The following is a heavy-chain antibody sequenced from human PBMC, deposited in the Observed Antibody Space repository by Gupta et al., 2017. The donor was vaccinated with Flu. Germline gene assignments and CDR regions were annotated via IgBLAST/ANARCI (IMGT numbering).Heavy chain of an antibody. CDR2: NSGSGGST. CDR1: GLTFSSFA. CDR3: AKDSWAYSSGWYDY. D-gene: IGHD6-19*01. J-gene: IGHJ4*02. Sequence: EVQLLESGGGLVQPGGSLRLSCAASGLTFSSFAISWFLPASGQGPGKGVEWVSANSGSGGSTYYADSVKGRFTISRDNSKNTLYLKMNSLRAEDTAVYYWAKDSWAYSSGWYDYWGQGTLVTVSS. V-gene: IGHV3-23*01.